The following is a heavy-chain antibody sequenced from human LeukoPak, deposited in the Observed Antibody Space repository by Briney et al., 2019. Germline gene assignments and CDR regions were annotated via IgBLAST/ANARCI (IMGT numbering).Heavy chain of an antibody. CDR1: GGSFSGYY. D-gene: IGHD6-13*01. J-gene: IGHJ4*02. CDR2: INHSGST. Sequence: SETLSLTCAVYGGSFSGYYWSWIRQPPGKGLEWIGEINHSGSTNYNPSLKSRVTISVDTSKNQFSLKLSSVTAADTAVYYCAREFGYSSSWYNDYWGQGTRVTVSS. V-gene: IGHV4-34*01. CDR3: AREFGYSSSWYNDY.